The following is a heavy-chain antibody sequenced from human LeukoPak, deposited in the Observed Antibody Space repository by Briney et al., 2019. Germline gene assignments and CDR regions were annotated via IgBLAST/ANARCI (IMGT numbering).Heavy chain of an antibody. V-gene: IGHV3-23*01. CDR3: AKDRRYSGYDLFDY. Sequence: GGSLRLSCAASGFTFSDYYMSWIRQAPGKGLEWVSGISGSGISTYYADSVKGRFTISRDNSKNTLYLQMNSLRAEDTAVYYCAKDRRYSGYDLFDYWGQGTLVTVSS. CDR2: ISGSGIST. CDR1: GFTFSDYY. J-gene: IGHJ4*02. D-gene: IGHD5-12*01.